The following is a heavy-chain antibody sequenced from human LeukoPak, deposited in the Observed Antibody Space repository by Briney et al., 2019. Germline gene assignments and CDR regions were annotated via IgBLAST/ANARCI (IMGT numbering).Heavy chain of an antibody. J-gene: IGHJ4*02. V-gene: IGHV4-30-4*01. CDR1: GGSISSGDYY. CDR2: IYCSGST. D-gene: IGHD5-12*01. CDR3: ARARNPHSGYECFDY. Sequence: TSETLSLTCTVSGGSISSGDYYWSWIRQPPGKGLEWIGYIYCSGSTHYNPSLKSRVTISVDTSKNQFSLKLSSVTAADTAVYYCARARNPHSGYECFDYWGQGTLVTVSS.